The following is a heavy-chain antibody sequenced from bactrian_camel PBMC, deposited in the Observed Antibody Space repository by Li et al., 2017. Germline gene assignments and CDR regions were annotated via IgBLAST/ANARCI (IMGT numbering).Heavy chain of an antibody. D-gene: IGHD7*01. Sequence: HVQLVESGGGSVLVGGSLRLSCVSSVGYVFSSHCMGWFLQAPGKEREAVAVIDGEDSTGYADSVKGRFTISKDGAKKTIYLQMTSLKPEDTAVYYCAAAPTHRCPFYDNNWSKTSIYNWWGQGTQVTVS. CDR1: GYVFSSHC. CDR2: IDGEDST. CDR3: AAAPTHRCPFYDNNWSKTSIYNW. J-gene: IGHJ4*01. V-gene: IGHV3S53*01.